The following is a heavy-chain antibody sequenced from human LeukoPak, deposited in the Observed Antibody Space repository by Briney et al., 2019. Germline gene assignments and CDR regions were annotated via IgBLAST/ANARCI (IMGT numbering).Heavy chain of an antibody. CDR3: ARARYYYDSSGYDAFDI. J-gene: IGHJ3*02. V-gene: IGHV4-59*01. CDR1: GGSISPYY. Sequence: PSETLSLTCTVSGGSISPYYWSWIRQPPGKGLEWIGYIYYSGSTNYNPSLKSRVTISVDTSKNQFSLKLSSVTAADTAVYYCARARYYYDSSGYDAFDIWGQGTMVTVSS. D-gene: IGHD3-22*01. CDR2: IYYSGST.